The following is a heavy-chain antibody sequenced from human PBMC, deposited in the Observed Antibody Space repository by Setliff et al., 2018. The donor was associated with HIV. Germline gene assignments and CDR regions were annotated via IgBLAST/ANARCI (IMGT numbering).Heavy chain of an antibody. V-gene: IGHV1-69*05. Sequence: KVSCKASGGTFSSYAISWVRQAPGQGLEWMGGIIPIFGTANYAQKFQGRVTITTDESTSTAYMELSSLRSEDTAVYYCARMLPPGGDYYYYYMDVWGKGTTVTVSS. CDR2: IIPIFGTA. CDR1: GGTFSSYA. CDR3: ARMLPPGGDYYYYYMDV. D-gene: IGHD2-15*01. J-gene: IGHJ6*03.